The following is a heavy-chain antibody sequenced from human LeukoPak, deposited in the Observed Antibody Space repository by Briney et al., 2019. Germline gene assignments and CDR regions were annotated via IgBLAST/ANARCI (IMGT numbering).Heavy chain of an antibody. V-gene: IGHV4-30-4*08. CDR1: GGSMSPYY. CDR3: ARESSLGPGGFDP. J-gene: IGHJ5*02. CDR2: IYYSGST. D-gene: IGHD7-27*01. Sequence: SETLSLTCSVSGGSMSPYYWSWIRQPPGKGLEWIGYIYYSGSTYYNPSLKSRVTISVDTSKNQFSLKLSSVTAADTAVYYCARESSLGPGGFDPWGQGSLVTVSS.